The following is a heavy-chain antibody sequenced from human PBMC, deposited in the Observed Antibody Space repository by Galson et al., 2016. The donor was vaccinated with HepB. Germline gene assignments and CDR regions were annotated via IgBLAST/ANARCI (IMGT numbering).Heavy chain of an antibody. Sequence: SLRLSCAASGFTVSSNYMSWVRQAPGRGLEWVSVIYSGGSTYYADSVKGRFTISRDNSKNTLYLQMNSLRAEDTAVYYCARVMSVSDAFDIWGRGTMVTVSS. CDR3: ARVMSVSDAFDI. D-gene: IGHD4-11*01. J-gene: IGHJ3*02. V-gene: IGHV3-66*01. CDR2: IYSGGST. CDR1: GFTVSSNY.